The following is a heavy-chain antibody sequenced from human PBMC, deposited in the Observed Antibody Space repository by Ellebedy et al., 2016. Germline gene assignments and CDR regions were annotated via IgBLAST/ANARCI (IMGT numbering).Heavy chain of an antibody. J-gene: IGHJ4*02. CDR1: GFTFSSYG. Sequence: GGSLRLXXAASGFTFSSYGMHWVRQAPGKGLEWVAVISYDGSNKYYADSVKGRFTISRDNSKNTLYLQMNSLRAEDTAVYYCARAQGTSYYFDYWGQGTLVTVSS. CDR3: ARAQGTSYYFDY. V-gene: IGHV3-30*03. CDR2: ISYDGSNK. D-gene: IGHD3/OR15-3a*01.